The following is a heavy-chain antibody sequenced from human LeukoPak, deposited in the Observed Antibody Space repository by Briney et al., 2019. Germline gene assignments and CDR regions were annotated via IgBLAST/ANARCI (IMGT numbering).Heavy chain of an antibody. CDR3: ARDSVPGIGLAFDI. CDR2: TKEGGNDK. V-gene: IGHV3-7*01. Sequence: GGSLRLSCVASGFKFSDYWMAWVRQAPGKGPEWVATTKEGGNDKFYVDSVKGRFTISRDNAKNSLYLVMNSLSAEDTAVYYCARDSVPGIGLAFDIWGQGTMVTVSS. D-gene: IGHD2-2*01. J-gene: IGHJ3*02. CDR1: GFKFSDYW.